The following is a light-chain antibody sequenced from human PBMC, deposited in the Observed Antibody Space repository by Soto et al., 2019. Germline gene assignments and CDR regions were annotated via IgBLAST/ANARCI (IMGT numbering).Light chain of an antibody. CDR3: QSYDSSLSGWV. CDR2: DNS. J-gene: IGLJ3*02. CDR1: TGYD. V-gene: IGLV1-40*01. Sequence: QPVLTQPPSVSGAPGQRGTISCTGSTGYDVHWYQQFPGTAPKLLIHDNSIRPSGVPDRFSGSKSGTSASLAITGLQAEDEADYYCQSYDSSLSGWVFGGGTKLTVL.